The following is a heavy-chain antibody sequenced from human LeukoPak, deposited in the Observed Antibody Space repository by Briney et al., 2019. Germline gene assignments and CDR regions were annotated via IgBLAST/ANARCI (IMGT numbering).Heavy chain of an antibody. V-gene: IGHV3-23*01. Sequence: GGSLRLSCAASGSTYSSYAMSWVRQAPGKGLEWVSAISGSGGSTYYADSVKGRFTISRDNSKNTLYLQMNSLRAEDTAVYYCAKGVYYDSSGYQDPDAFDIWGQGTMVTVSS. CDR2: ISGSGGST. D-gene: IGHD3-22*01. CDR1: GSTYSSYA. J-gene: IGHJ3*02. CDR3: AKGVYYDSSGYQDPDAFDI.